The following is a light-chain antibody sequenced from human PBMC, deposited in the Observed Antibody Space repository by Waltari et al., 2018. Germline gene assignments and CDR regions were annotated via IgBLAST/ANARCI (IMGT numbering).Light chain of an antibody. CDR1: SGDVGGYNY. CDR2: EVS. Sequence: QSALTQPASVSGSPGQSITISCTGTSGDVGGYNYVPWYQHHLGKVPKLMIYEVSNRPSGVSNRFSGSKSGNTASLTISGLQAEDEADYYCSSYTSISTWVFGGGTKLTVL. J-gene: IGLJ3*02. CDR3: SSYTSISTWV. V-gene: IGLV2-14*01.